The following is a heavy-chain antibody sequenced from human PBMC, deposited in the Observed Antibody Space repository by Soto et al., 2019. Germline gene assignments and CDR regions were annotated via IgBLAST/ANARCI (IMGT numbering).Heavy chain of an antibody. Sequence: SETLSLTCTVSGGSISSGGYYWSWIRQPPGKGLEWIGSIYYSGSTNYNPSLKSRVTISVDTSKNQFSLKLSSVTAADTAVYYCARQRRIAADHRFDPWGQGTLVTVSS. CDR1: GGSISSGGYY. CDR3: ARQRRIAADHRFDP. J-gene: IGHJ5*02. V-gene: IGHV4-61*08. D-gene: IGHD6-13*01. CDR2: IYYSGST.